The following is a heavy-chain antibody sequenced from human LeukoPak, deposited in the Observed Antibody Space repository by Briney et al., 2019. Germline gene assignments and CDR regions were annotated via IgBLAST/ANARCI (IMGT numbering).Heavy chain of an antibody. CDR3: TRDPGHYGVDV. Sequence: SETLSLTCTVSGGSISNYYWSWIRKPAGKGLEWLGRIFASGTTHDNPSLKSRVTVSVDTSKNQFSLRLTSVTAADTAVYYCTRDPGHYGVDVWARGPRSPSP. V-gene: IGHV4-4*07. J-gene: IGHJ6*02. CDR1: GGSISNYY. CDR2: IFASGTT.